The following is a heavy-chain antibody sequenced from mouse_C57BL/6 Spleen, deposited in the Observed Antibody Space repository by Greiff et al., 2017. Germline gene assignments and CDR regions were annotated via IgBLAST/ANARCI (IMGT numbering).Heavy chain of an antibody. CDR3: ARKAIYGGYYGEFAY. Sequence: VQLQQSGAELMKPGASVKLSCKATGYTFTGYWIEWVKQRPGHGLEWIGEILPGSGSTNYNEKFKGKATFTADTASNTAYMQLSSLTTEDSAIYYCARKAIYGGYYGEFAYWGQGTLVTVSA. J-gene: IGHJ3*01. CDR2: ILPGSGST. CDR1: GYTFTGYW. D-gene: IGHD2-3*01. V-gene: IGHV1-9*01.